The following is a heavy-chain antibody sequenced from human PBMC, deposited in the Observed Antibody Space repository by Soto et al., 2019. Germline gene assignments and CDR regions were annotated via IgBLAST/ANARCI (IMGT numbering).Heavy chain of an antibody. V-gene: IGHV1-18*01. CDR2: ISPYNGNT. CDR1: GYTFVSYG. D-gene: IGHD6-19*01. Sequence: QVQLVQSGAEVKEPGASVKVSCKASGYTFVSYGISLVRQAPGQGLEWMGWISPYNGNTNYAQKFQGRVTMTTATSTSTVYMELRSLRSDDTAVYYCSRDAPKWLVSAIEIWGQGTMVTVSS. CDR3: SRDAPKWLVSAIEI. J-gene: IGHJ3*02.